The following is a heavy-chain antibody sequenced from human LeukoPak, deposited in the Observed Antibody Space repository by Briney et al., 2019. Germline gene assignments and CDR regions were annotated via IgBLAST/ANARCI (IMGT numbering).Heavy chain of an antibody. J-gene: IGHJ5*02. CDR1: GGSISSYY. Sequence: PSETLSLTCTVSGGSISSYYRSWIRQPPGKGLEWIGYIYYSGSTNYNPSLKSRVTISVDTSKNQFSLKLSSVTAADTAVYYCARGSSGWYGGKLWFDPWGQGTLVTVSS. V-gene: IGHV4-59*01. D-gene: IGHD6-19*01. CDR2: IYYSGST. CDR3: ARGSSGWYGGKLWFDP.